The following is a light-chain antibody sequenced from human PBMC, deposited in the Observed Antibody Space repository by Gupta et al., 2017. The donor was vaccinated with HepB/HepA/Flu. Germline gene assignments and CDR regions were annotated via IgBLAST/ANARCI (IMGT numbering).Light chain of an antibody. V-gene: IGKV1-5*03. CDR3: QQYNSYSQVYT. CDR1: QSISSW. J-gene: IGKJ2*01. Sequence: DIQMTQSPSTLSASVGDRVTITCRASQSISSWLDWYQQKPGKAPKLLIYKASSLESGVPSRFSGSGSGTEFTLTISSLQPDDFATYYCQQYNSYSQVYTFGQGTKLEIK. CDR2: KAS.